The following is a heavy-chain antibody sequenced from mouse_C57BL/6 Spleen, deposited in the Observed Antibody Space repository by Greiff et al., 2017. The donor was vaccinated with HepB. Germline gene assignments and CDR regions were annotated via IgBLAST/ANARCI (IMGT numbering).Heavy chain of an antibody. V-gene: IGHV1-15*01. CDR1: GYTFTDYE. J-gene: IGHJ4*01. CDR3: TRRGTGR. D-gene: IGHD3-3*01. CDR2: IDPETGGT. Sequence: VHLVESGAELVRPGASVTLSCKASGYTFTDYEMHWVKQTPVHGLEWIGAIDPETGGTAYNQKFKGKAILTADKSSSTAYMELRSLTSEDSAVYYCTRRGTGRWGQGTSVTVSS.